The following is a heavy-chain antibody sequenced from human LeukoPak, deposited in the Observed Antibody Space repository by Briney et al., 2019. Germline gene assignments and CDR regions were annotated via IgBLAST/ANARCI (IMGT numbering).Heavy chain of an antibody. CDR3: ARDFWGAYRVDYFDY. Sequence: PGGSLRLSCAASGFTFSSYWMNWVRRAPGKGLEGVANIKQDGSETYYVDSVRGRFTISRDNAKKSLYLQMNSLRAEDTAVYYCARDFWGAYRVDYFDYWGQGTLVTVSS. J-gene: IGHJ4*02. V-gene: IGHV3-7*01. CDR1: GFTFSSYW. D-gene: IGHD3-3*01. CDR2: IKQDGSET.